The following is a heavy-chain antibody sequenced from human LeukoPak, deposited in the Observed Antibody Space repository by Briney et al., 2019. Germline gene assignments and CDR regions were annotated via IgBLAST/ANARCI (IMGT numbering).Heavy chain of an antibody. CDR3: ARAPITSLFYFDY. V-gene: IGHV3-20*04. Sequence: GGSLRLSCTASGFAFDEHGMSWARQVPGKGLEWVSGINWSGGSTGYADPLRGRFTISRDNAKNSLYLQMDSLRAEDTALYYCARAPITSLFYFDYWGQGTLVTVSS. CDR1: GFAFDEHG. D-gene: IGHD2-2*01. CDR2: INWSGGST. J-gene: IGHJ4*02.